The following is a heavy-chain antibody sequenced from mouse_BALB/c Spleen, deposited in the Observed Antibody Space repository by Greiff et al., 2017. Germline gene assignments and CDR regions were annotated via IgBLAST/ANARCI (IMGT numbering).Heavy chain of an antibody. J-gene: IGHJ3*01. CDR1: GYTFTSYY. Sequence: QVHVKQSGPELVKPGASVRISCKASGYTFTSYYIHWVKQRPGQGLEWIGWIYPGNVNTKYNEKFKGKATLTADKSSSTAYMQLSSLTSEDSAVYFCARSTTVVATGPGFAYWGQGTLVTVSA. V-gene: IGHV1S56*01. CDR2: IYPGNVNT. CDR3: ARSTTVVATGPGFAY. D-gene: IGHD1-1*01.